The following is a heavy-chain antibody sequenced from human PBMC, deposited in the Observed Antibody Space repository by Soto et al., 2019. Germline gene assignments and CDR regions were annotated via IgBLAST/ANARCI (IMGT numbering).Heavy chain of an antibody. CDR3: ARDGGTIFGVVIVYNWFDP. CDR2: INAGNGNT. CDR1: GYTFTSYA. D-gene: IGHD3-3*01. Sequence: ASVKVSCKASGYTFTSYAMHWVRQAPGQRLEWMGWINAGNGNTKYSQKFQGRVTITRDTSASTAYMELSSLRSEDTAVYYCARDGGTIFGVVIVYNWFDPWGQGTLVSVSS. J-gene: IGHJ5*02. V-gene: IGHV1-3*01.